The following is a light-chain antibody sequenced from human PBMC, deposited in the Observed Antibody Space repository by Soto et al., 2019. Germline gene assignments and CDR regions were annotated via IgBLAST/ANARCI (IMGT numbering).Light chain of an antibody. CDR2: GAS. J-gene: IGKJ4*02. V-gene: IGKV1-39*01. CDR1: QSIYID. CDR3: QQSYSTPLT. Sequence: DIQMTQSPSSLSASVGDRVTITCRASQSIYIDLNWYQEKPGKAPKLLIYGASTLQSEVPSRFSGSGSETDFTLTISSLQPEDFATYYCQQSYSTPLTFGGGTKVEIK.